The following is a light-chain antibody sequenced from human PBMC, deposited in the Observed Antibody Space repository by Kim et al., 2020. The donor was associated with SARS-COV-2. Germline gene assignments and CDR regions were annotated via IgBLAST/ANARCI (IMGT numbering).Light chain of an antibody. CDR1: QSISSW. V-gene: IGKV1-5*01. CDR3: QQYNTYAWT. CDR2: DAS. J-gene: IGKJ1*01. Sequence: ASVGDRVTITCRASQSISSWLAWYQQKPGKAPKLLIYDASSLESGVPSRFSGSGSGTEFTLTISSLQPDDFATYYCQQYNTYAWTFGQGTKVEIK.